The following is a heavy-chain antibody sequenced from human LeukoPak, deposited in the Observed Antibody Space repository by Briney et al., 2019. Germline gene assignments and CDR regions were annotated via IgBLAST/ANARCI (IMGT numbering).Heavy chain of an antibody. J-gene: IGHJ4*02. Sequence: GGSLRLSCAASGFTFSSYAMSWVRQAPGKGLEWVSAISGSGGSTYYADSVKGRFTISRDNSKNTLYLQMNSLRAEDTAAYYYAKVPTPMNYDILTGYYKRDGYYFDYWGQGTLVTVSS. CDR3: AKVPTPMNYDILTGYYKRDGYYFDY. CDR2: ISGSGGST. V-gene: IGHV3-23*01. D-gene: IGHD3-9*01. CDR1: GFTFSSYA.